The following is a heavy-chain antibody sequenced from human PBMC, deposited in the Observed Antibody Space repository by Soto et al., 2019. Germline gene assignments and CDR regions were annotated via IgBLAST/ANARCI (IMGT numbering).Heavy chain of an antibody. CDR2: IIPIFGTA. Sequence: QVQLVQSGAELKKPGSSVKVSCKASGGTFTNYAISWVRQAPGQGLEWMGGIIPIFGTAIYAQKFQGNVKMTADEPTTTAYMELRSLRSEDTAGYYYARGRYCSSNKCKPFYYGMDLWGQGTTVNVPS. D-gene: IGHD2-2*01. CDR3: ARGRYCSSNKCKPFYYGMDL. CDR1: GGTFTNYA. J-gene: IGHJ6*02. V-gene: IGHV1-69*12.